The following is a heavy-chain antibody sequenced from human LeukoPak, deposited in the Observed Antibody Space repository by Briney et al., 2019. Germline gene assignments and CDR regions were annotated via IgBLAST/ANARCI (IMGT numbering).Heavy chain of an antibody. CDR1: GFTFSNYA. CDR3: AQGTSWINPYFYMDV. CDR2: ISTGGGTA. D-gene: IGHD1-7*01. Sequence: GRPLRLSCAASGFTFSNYALNWLRQAPGKGLEWVSSISTGGGTAYYADSVKGRFTISRDNSRTTLYLQMNSLRAADTAIYYCAQGTSWINPYFYMDVWGKGTTVTVSS. V-gene: IGHV3-23*01. J-gene: IGHJ6*03.